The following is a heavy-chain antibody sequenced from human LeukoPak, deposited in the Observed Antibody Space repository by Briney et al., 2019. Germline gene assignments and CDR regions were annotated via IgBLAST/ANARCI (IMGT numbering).Heavy chain of an antibody. CDR1: GYTFTGYG. V-gene: IGHV1-18*04. J-gene: IGHJ3*02. CDR3: ARDTFMITFGGVIVKAHGDAFDI. CDR2: ISAHNGNT. D-gene: IGHD3-16*02. Sequence: ASVKVSCKASGYTFTGYGISWVRQAPGQGLEWMGWISAHNGNTNYAQKLQGRDTMTTDTSTSTAYMELRSLRSDDTAVYYCARDTFMITFGGVIVKAHGDAFDIWGQGTMVTVSS.